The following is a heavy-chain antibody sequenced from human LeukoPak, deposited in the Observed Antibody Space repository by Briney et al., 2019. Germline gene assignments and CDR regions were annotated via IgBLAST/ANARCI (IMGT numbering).Heavy chain of an antibody. CDR1: GGTFSRYG. CDR3: ARDRGSLTQNYFDS. J-gene: IGHJ4*02. Sequence: GASVKVSCKASGGTFSRYGVSWVRQAPGQGLEWMGGSIPLFGSPNYAQKFQGRLTITADESADESTSTAYMELSSLTSEDPAMYYCARDRGSLTQNYFDSWGQGTLVTVST. V-gene: IGHV1-69*13. CDR2: SIPLFGSP. D-gene: IGHD3-9*01.